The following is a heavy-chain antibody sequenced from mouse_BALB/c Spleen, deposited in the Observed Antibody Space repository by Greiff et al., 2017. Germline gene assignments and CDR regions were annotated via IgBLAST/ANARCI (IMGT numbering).Heavy chain of an antibody. V-gene: IGHV5-6-5*01. CDR3: ASLYYGYDHWYFDV. J-gene: IGHJ1*01. CDR2: ISSGGST. Sequence: DVMLVESGGGLVKPGGSLKLSCAASGFTFSSYAMSWVRQTPEKRLEWVASISSGGSTYYPDSVKGRFTISRDNARNNLYLQMSSLRSEDTAMYYCASLYYGYDHWYFDVWGAGTTVTVSS. D-gene: IGHD2-2*01. CDR1: GFTFSSYA.